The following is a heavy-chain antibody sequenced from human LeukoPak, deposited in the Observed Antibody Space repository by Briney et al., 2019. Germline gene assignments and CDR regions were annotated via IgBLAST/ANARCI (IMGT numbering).Heavy chain of an antibody. CDR1: GYTFTSYY. V-gene: IGHV1-46*01. CDR3: ASDSYSPEYFQH. Sequence: ASVKVSCKASGYTFTSYYMHWVRQAPGQGLEWMGIINPSGGSTSYAQKFQGRVTMTRDTSMSTVYMELSSLRSEDTAVYYCASDSYSPEYFQHWGQGTLVTVSS. J-gene: IGHJ1*01. CDR2: INPSGGST. D-gene: IGHD2-15*01.